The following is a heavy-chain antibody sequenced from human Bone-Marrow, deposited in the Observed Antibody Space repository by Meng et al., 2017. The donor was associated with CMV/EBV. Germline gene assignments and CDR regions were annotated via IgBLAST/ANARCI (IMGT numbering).Heavy chain of an antibody. Sequence: GESLKISCAASGFAFDDYVMHWVRQIPGKGLVWVSRINGDGSSTAYADSVKGRFTISRDNGKNTLYLQMNSLRAEDTAAYYCARDVVEGSVWLGYWGQGTLVTVSS. CDR2: INGDGSST. V-gene: IGHV3-74*01. D-gene: IGHD2-15*01. J-gene: IGHJ4*02. CDR3: ARDVVEGSVWLGY. CDR1: GFAFDDYV.